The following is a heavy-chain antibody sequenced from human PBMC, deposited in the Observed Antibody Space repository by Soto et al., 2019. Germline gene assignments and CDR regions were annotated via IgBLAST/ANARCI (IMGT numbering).Heavy chain of an antibody. D-gene: IGHD3-10*01. V-gene: IGHV3-74*01. Sequence: GGSLGLCCAASGFSFSISWMHWVRQVPGKGLVWVARMNEDGGTTDYADSVKGRFTISRDNAKNTLYLQMNSLRVEDTAVYYCASDLSGRADVWGQGTTVTVSS. CDR1: GFSFSISW. J-gene: IGHJ6*02. CDR3: ASDLSGRADV. CDR2: MNEDGGTT.